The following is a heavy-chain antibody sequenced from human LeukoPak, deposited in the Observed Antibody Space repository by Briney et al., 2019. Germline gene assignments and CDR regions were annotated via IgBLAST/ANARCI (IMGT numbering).Heavy chain of an antibody. CDR1: GFTFSSYW. V-gene: IGHV3-7*01. CDR3: ARAREYSSGWYRGLGFFDY. J-gene: IGHJ4*02. CDR2: IKQDGSEK. D-gene: IGHD6-19*01. Sequence: GGSLRLSCAASGFTFSSYWMNWVRQAPGKGLEWVANIKQDGSEKYYVDSVRGRFTIFRDNAKNSLYLQMNSLRAEDTAVYYCARAREYSSGWYRGLGFFDYWGQGTLVTVSS.